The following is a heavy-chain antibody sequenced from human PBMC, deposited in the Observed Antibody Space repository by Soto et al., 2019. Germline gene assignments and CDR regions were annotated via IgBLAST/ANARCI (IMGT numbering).Heavy chain of an antibody. Sequence: PSETLSLTCTVSGGSISSADYYWNWIRQPPGKGLEWIGEINHSGSTNYNPSLKSRVTISVDTSKNQFSLKLSSVTAADTAVYYCARGFEQQLVLNYFDYWGQGTLVTVSS. V-gene: IGHV4-34*01. J-gene: IGHJ4*02. CDR1: GGSISSADYY. CDR3: ARGFEQQLVLNYFDY. CDR2: INHSGST. D-gene: IGHD6-13*01.